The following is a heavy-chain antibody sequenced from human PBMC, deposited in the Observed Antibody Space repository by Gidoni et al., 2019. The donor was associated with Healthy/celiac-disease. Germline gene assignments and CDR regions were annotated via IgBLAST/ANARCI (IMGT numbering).Heavy chain of an antibody. J-gene: IGHJ4*02. D-gene: IGHD3-10*01. V-gene: IGHV3-64*01. CDR1: GFTFSRYA. CDR3: ARGGGLLWFGELFPNDY. Sequence: EVQLVESGGGLVQPGGSLRLSCAASGFTFSRYAMHWVRQAPGKGLEYVSAISSNGGRTYYANSVKGRFTISRDNSKNTLYLQMGSLRAEDMAVYYCARGGGLLWFGELFPNDYWGQGTLVTVSS. CDR2: ISSNGGRT.